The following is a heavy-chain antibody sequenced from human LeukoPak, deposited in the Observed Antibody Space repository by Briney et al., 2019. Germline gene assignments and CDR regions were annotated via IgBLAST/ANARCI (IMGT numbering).Heavy chain of an antibody. D-gene: IGHD3-22*01. V-gene: IGHV4-34*01. Sequence: SETLSLTCAVYGGSFSGYYWSWIRQPPGKGLEWIGEINHSGSTNYNPSLKSRVTISVDTSKNQFSLKLSSVTAADTAVYYCARALDYYDSSGYYGPDYWGQGTLVTVSS. CDR2: INHSGST. J-gene: IGHJ4*02. CDR1: GGSFSGYY. CDR3: ARALDYYDSSGYYGPDY.